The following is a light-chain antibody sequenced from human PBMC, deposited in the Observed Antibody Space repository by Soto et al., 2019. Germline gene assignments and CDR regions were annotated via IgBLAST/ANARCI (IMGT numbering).Light chain of an antibody. CDR1: SSDVGGYNY. CDR3: SSYTSSSTWV. CDR2: EVS. Sequence: QSVLTQPASVSGSPGQSITISCTGTSSDVGGYNYVSWYQQHPGKAPKLMIYEVSNRHSGVSNRFSGCKSGNTASLTISGLQAEDGADYYCSSYTSSSTWVFGGGTKRTVL. V-gene: IGLV2-14*01. J-gene: IGLJ3*02.